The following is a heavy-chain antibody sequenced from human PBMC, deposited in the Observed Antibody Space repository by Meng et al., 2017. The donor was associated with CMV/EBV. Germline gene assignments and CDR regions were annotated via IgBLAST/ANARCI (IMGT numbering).Heavy chain of an antibody. CDR1: GFTFSNYW. CDR2: INQDGSGQ. CDR3: AKGDGLDQLQGPLVDY. J-gene: IGHJ4*02. V-gene: IGHV3-7*01. D-gene: IGHD2-2*01. Sequence: GESLKISCAASGFTFSNYWMSWVRQAPGKGLEWVAIINQDGSGQYYMDSVKGRFTISRDNGKNSLYLQMNSLRVGDTAVYYCAKGDGLDQLQGPLVDYWGQGTLVTVSS.